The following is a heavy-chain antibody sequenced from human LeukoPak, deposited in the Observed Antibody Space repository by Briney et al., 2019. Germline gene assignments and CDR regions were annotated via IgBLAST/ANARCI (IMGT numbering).Heavy chain of an antibody. D-gene: IGHD6-6*01. Sequence: GGSLRLSCAASGFTFSSYGMHWVRQAPGKGLERVAFIRYDGSNKYYEDSVKGRFTISRDNSKNTLYLQMNSLRAEDTAVYYCAKGGGLVYYYYMDVWGKGTTVTVSS. CDR2: IRYDGSNK. CDR3: AKGGGLVYYYYMDV. J-gene: IGHJ6*03. CDR1: GFTFSSYG. V-gene: IGHV3-30*02.